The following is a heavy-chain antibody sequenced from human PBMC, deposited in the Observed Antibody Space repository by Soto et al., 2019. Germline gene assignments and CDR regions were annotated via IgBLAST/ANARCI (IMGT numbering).Heavy chain of an antibody. CDR3: AKMEGMDPWAYSFDY. D-gene: IGHD2-2*03. Sequence: EVQVLESGGGLVQPGGSLRLSCAATGFTFSDFAMSWVRQAPGKGLEWVSRIYGGGNGPHYADSVKGRVTSSRDNSKNTLYLPMNSLRAEDTAVYYCAKMEGMDPWAYSFDYWGQGTLVTVYS. CDR2: IYGGGNGP. CDR1: GFTFSDFA. V-gene: IGHV3-23*01. J-gene: IGHJ4*02.